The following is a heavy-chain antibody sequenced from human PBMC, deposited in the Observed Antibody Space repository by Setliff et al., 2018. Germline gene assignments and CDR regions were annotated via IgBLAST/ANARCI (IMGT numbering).Heavy chain of an antibody. Sequence: GESLRLSCVVSGFSFSNYGMTWVRQATGKGLEWLSYISTSSGTRYYADSVKGRFTISRDNSNPSLYLQMNSMRAEDTAVYYCARLALTGYDSSGYYYALEYYYYMDVWGKGTTVTVSS. J-gene: IGHJ6*03. CDR3: ARLALTGYDSSGYYYALEYYYYMDV. V-gene: IGHV3-48*01. D-gene: IGHD3-22*01. CDR1: GFSFSNYG. CDR2: ISTSSGTR.